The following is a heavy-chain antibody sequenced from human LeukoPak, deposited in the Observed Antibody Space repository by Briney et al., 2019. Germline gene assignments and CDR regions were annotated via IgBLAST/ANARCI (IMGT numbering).Heavy chain of an antibody. J-gene: IGHJ3*02. D-gene: IGHD4-17*01. CDR1: GGSFSGYY. CDR2: INHSGST. Sequence: SETLSLTCAVYGGSFSGYYWSWIRQPPGKGLEWIGEINHSGSTNYNPSLKSRVTISVDTSKNQFSLKLSSVTAADTAVYYCARDPTTVTKGFDIWGQGTLVTVSS. CDR3: ARDPTTVTKGFDI. V-gene: IGHV4-34*01.